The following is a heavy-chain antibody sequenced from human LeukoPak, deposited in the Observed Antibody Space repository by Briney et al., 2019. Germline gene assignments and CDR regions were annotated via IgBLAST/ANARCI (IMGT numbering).Heavy chain of an antibody. CDR1: GFTFSSYW. D-gene: IGHD2-2*01. CDR3: ARDQAYCSSTSRYRYFDY. CDR2: INSDGSST. V-gene: IGHV3-74*01. J-gene: IGHJ4*02. Sequence: PGGSLRLSCAASGFTFSSYWMHWVRQAPGKGLVWVSRINSDGSSTNYADSVKGRFTISRDNAKNTLYLQMNSLRAEDTAVYYCARDQAYCSSTSRYRYFDYWGQGTLVTVSS.